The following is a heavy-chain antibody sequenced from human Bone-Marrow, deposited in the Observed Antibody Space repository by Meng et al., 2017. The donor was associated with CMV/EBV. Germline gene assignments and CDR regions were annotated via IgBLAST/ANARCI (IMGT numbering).Heavy chain of an antibody. CDR2: IYSGGST. V-gene: IGHV3-53*01. D-gene: IGHD5-24*01. J-gene: IGHJ6*02. CDR1: GFTVSSNY. CDR3: ARDLGRGIMATTKYYYYYGMDV. Sequence: GGSLRLSCAASGFTVSSNYMSWVHQAPGKGLEWVSVIYSGGSTYYADSVKGRFTISRDNSKNTLYLQMNSLRAEDTAVYYCARDLGRGIMATTKYYYYYGMDVWGQGTAVTVSS.